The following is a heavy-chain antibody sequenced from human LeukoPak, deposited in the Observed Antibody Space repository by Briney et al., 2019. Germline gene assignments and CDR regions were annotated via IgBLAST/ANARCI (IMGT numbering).Heavy chain of an antibody. CDR1: GGSFSGYY. V-gene: IGHV4-34*01. CDR2: INHSGST. Sequence: SETLSLTCAVYGGSFSGYYWSWIRQPPGKGLEWIGEINHSGSTNYNPSLKSRVTISVDTSKNQFSLKLSSVTAADTAVYYCARGFYWYQLQQDAFDIWGQGTMVTVSS. D-gene: IGHD2-2*01. J-gene: IGHJ3*02. CDR3: ARGFYWYQLQQDAFDI.